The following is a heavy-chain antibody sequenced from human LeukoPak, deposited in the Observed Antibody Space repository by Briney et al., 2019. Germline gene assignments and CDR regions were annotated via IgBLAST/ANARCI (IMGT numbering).Heavy chain of an antibody. D-gene: IGHD6-19*01. J-gene: IGHJ4*02. V-gene: IGHV4-34*01. CDR1: GGSFSGYY. Sequence: SETLSLTCAVYGGSFSGYYWSWIRQPPGKGLEWIGEINHSGSTNYNPSLKSRVTISVDTSKNQFSLKLSSVTAADTAVYYCARARGWSIKFDYWGQGTLVTVSS. CDR3: ARARGWSIKFDY. CDR2: INHSGST.